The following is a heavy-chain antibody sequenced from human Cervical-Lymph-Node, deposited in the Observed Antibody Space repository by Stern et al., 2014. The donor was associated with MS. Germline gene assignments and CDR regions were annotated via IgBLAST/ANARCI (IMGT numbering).Heavy chain of an antibody. V-gene: IGHV4-61*01. J-gene: IGHJ4*02. Sequence: QVQLQESGPGLVKPSETLSLTCSVSGGSVNSGRYYCSWIRQPPAQGLEGIVHIYNSGATHYSPSLKSRVTMSVDTSKNQFSLKLSSVTAGDPAVYYCARGPYLPNWGQGTLVTVSS. CDR2: IYNSGAT. CDR1: GGSVNSGRYY. CDR3: ARGPYLPN.